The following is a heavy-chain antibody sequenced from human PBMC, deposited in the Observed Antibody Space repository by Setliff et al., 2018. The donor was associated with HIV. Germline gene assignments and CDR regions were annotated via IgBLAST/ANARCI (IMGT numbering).Heavy chain of an antibody. V-gene: IGHV1-69*13. J-gene: IGHJ2*01. CDR3: ARDDHYYDMGSILSDCYFDL. CDR1: GDTFSNYA. CDR2: IIPIFGST. D-gene: IGHD3-22*01. Sequence: SVKVSCKASGDTFSNYAISWVRQAPGQGLEWMGGIIPIFGSTKYAQKFQDRVTITADESTYTAEMELSSLRSEDTAVYYCARDDHYYDMGSILSDCYFDLWGRGTRVTSPQ.